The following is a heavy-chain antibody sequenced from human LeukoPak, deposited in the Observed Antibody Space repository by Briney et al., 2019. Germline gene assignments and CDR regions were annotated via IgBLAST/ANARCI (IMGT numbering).Heavy chain of an antibody. CDR1: GGSFSGYF. CDR2: ISAGGNS. V-gene: IGHV4-34*01. D-gene: IGHD2-15*01. CDR3: ARGVALVVVENAFDI. J-gene: IGHJ3*02. Sequence: TSETLSLTCAVYGGSFSGYFWTWIRQSPGKGLEWIGEISAGGNSNENPSLKSRVTISVDRSKNQFSLILNSVTAADTALYYCARGVALVVVENAFDIWGQGTMVTVSS.